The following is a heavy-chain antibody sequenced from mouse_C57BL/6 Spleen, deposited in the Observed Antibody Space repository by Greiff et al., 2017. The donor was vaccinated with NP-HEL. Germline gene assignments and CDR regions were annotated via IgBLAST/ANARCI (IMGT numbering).Heavy chain of an antibody. D-gene: IGHD1-1*01. CDR1: GYAFSSYW. CDR2: IYPGDGDT. Sequence: VQLQQSGAELVKPGASVKISCKASGYAFSSYWMNWVKQRPGKGLEGIGQIYPGDGDTNYNGKFKGKATLTADKSSSTAYMQLSSLTSEDSAVYFCGTTVSREGYFDYWGQGTTLTVSS. CDR3: GTTVSREGYFDY. V-gene: IGHV1-80*01. J-gene: IGHJ2*01.